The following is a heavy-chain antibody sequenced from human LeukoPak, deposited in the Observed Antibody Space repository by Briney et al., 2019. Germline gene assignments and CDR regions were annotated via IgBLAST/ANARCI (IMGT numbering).Heavy chain of an antibody. J-gene: IGHJ1*01. Sequence: GASVKVSCKASGYTFTAYYLHWVRQAPGQGLEWMGWINPNSGGTNYAQKFKGWVTLTRDTSINTTYMELSRLASDVTAVYYCAREARGGSSGWYLEYFQHWGQGTLVTVSS. V-gene: IGHV1-2*04. CDR1: GYTFTAYY. CDR2: INPNSGGT. CDR3: AREARGGSSGWYLEYFQH. D-gene: IGHD6-19*01.